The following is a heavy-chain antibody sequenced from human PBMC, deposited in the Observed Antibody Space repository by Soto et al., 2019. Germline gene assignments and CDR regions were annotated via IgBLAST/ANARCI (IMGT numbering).Heavy chain of an antibody. J-gene: IGHJ6*02. CDR1: GGTFSSYA. CDR3: ARALGDYGDYDGAGDYYYYGMDV. Sequence: ASVKVSCKASGGTFSSYAISWLRQAPGQGLEWMGGIIPIFGTANYAQKFQGRVTITADESTSTAYMELSSLRSEDTAVYYCARALGDYGDYDGAGDYYYYGMDVWGQGTTVTVSS. CDR2: IIPIFGTA. V-gene: IGHV1-69*13. D-gene: IGHD4-17*01.